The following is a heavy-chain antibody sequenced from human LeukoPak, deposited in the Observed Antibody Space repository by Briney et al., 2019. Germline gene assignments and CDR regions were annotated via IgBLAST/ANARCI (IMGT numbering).Heavy chain of an antibody. Sequence: GSLRLSCAASGFTFSDYYMSWIRQAPGKGLEWVSYISGSGSTIYYADSVKGRFTISRDNAKNSLYLQMNSLRAEDTAVYYCARVDGGWELLSHLDYWGQGTLVTVSS. CDR3: ARVDGGWELLSHLDY. D-gene: IGHD3-10*01. CDR2: ISGSGSTI. J-gene: IGHJ4*02. CDR1: GFTFSDYY. V-gene: IGHV3-11*01.